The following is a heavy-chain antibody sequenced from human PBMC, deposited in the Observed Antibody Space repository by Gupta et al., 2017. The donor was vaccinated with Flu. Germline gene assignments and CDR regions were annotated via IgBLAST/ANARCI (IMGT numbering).Heavy chain of an antibody. Sequence: QVQLQQWGAGLLKPSETLSLPCAVFGGSFSGYYWSWIRQPPGKGLEWIGEINHSGSTNYNPSLKSRVTISVDTSKNQFSLKLSSVTAADTAVYYCARERERNRITMVRGGKFDYWGQGTLVTVSS. CDR3: ARERERNRITMVRGGKFDY. CDR2: INHSGST. V-gene: IGHV4-34*01. CDR1: GGSFSGYY. J-gene: IGHJ4*02. D-gene: IGHD3-10*01.